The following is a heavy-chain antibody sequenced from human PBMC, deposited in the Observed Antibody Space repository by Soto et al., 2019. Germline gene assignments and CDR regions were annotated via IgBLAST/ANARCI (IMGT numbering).Heavy chain of an antibody. D-gene: IGHD6-6*01. CDR2: IYYSGRT. CDR3: ASIDISSPRTRYYYGMDV. Sequence: QVQLQESGPGLVKPSETLSLTCTVSGGSISSYYWGWIRHPPGKGLEWIGYIYYSGRTNYNPSLKTLVTISVDTSKNQLSMKLSPVTAANTAVYYCASIDISSPRTRYYYGMDVWVQGTTVTVSS. V-gene: IGHV4-59*01. J-gene: IGHJ6*02. CDR1: GGSISSYY.